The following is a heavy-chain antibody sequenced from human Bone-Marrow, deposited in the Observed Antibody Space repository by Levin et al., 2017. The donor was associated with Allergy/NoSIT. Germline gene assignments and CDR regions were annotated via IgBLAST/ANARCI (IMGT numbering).Heavy chain of an antibody. CDR2: ISGSGGST. J-gene: IGHJ4*02. Sequence: GASVKVSCAASGFTFSSYAMSWVRQAPGKGLEWVSAISGSGGSTYYADSVKGRFTISRDNSKNTLYLQMNSLRAEDTAVYYCANLIPFHYDFWSGSEPDYWGQGTLVTVSS. CDR3: ANLIPFHYDFWSGSEPDY. D-gene: IGHD3-3*01. V-gene: IGHV3-23*01. CDR1: GFTFSSYA.